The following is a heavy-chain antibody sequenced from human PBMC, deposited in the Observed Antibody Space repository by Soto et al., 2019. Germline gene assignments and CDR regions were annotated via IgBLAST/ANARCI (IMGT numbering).Heavy chain of an antibody. Sequence: SXTRSLPRAVSAGAISGSSYDWGWIRQPPGKGLEWIGSIYYSGSTYYNPSLKSRVTISVDTSKNRFSLKLSSVTAPDTAVYYCASGYSSSWYGYYYYGMDVWGQGNTVPVSS. CDR1: AGAISGSSYD. CDR2: IYYSGST. J-gene: IGHJ6*02. D-gene: IGHD6-13*01. CDR3: ASGYSSSWYGYYYYGMDV. V-gene: IGHV4-39*01.